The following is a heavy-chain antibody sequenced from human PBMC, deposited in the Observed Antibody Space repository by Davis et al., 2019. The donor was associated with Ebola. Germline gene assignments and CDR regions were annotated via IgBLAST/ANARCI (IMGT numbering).Heavy chain of an antibody. D-gene: IGHD3-10*01. CDR1: GYTFTGYY. CDR2: INPNSGNT. V-gene: IGHV1-2*06. J-gene: IGHJ5*02. CDR3: ARGITMVRGEGWFDP. Sequence: AASVKVSCKASGYTFTGYYMHWVRQAPGQGLEWMGRINPNSGNTNYAQKVQGRVTMTTDTSTSTAYMELRSLRSDDTALYYCARGITMVRGEGWFDPWGQGTLVTVSS.